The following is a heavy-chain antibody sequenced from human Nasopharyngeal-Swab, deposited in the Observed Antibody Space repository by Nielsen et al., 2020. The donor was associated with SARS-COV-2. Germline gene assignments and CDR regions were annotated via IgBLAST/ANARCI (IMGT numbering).Heavy chain of an antibody. CDR2: ISYDGSNK. V-gene: IGHV3-30*04. J-gene: IGHJ4*02. Sequence: GESLKISCAASGFTFNNYAMHWVRQAPGKGLEWVAVISYDGSNKYYADSVKGRFTISRDNSKNTLYLQMNSLRAEDTAVYYCAKDYGDYPWYFDYWGQGTLVTVSS. D-gene: IGHD4-17*01. CDR3: AKDYGDYPWYFDY. CDR1: GFTFNNYA.